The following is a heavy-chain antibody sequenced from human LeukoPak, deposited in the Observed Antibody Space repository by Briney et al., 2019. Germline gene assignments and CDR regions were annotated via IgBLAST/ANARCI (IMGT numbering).Heavy chain of an antibody. Sequence: QSGGSLILSCAASGFTFSSYAMSWVRQAPGKGLEWVSAISGSGGSTYYADSVKGRFTISRDNSKNTLYLQMNSLRAEDTAVYYCARYCSGGSCPYYYYGMDVWGQGTTVTVSS. CDR2: ISGSGGST. CDR3: ARYCSGGSCPYYYYGMDV. J-gene: IGHJ6*02. V-gene: IGHV3-23*01. D-gene: IGHD2-15*01. CDR1: GFTFSSYA.